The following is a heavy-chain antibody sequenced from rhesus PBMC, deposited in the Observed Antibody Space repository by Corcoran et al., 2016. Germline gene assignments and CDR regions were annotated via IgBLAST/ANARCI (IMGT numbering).Heavy chain of an antibody. CDR2: IYGSGGGT. CDR3: ARDFIVVVFPNARSGGYFEF. V-gene: IGHV4-106*01. Sequence: QVQLQESGPGLVKPSETLSLTCAVSGGSISDDYYLSWIRQPPGKGLVWSGYIYGSGGGTNYNPSLHIRGTISIDPSKNQFSLKLSSVTAADTAVYYCARDFIVVVFPNARSGGYFEFWGQGSFVTFAS. D-gene: IGHD2-15*01. CDR1: GGSISDDYY. J-gene: IGHJ1*01.